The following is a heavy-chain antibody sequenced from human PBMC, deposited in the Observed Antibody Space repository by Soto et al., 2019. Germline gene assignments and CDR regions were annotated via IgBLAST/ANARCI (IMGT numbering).Heavy chain of an antibody. D-gene: IGHD2-15*01. V-gene: IGHV4-31*03. CDR2: IYSSGST. Sequence: SETLSLTCTVSGGSISSGGYYWSWIRQHPGKGLEWIGYIYSSGSTYYNPSIKSRVTISVYTSKNQFSLKLSSVTAADTAVYYCARTIPDCSGGSCYEYGYYGKSNWFDPWGQGTLVTVSS. CDR3: ARTIPDCSGGSCYEYGYYGKSNWFDP. CDR1: GGSISSGGYY. J-gene: IGHJ5*02.